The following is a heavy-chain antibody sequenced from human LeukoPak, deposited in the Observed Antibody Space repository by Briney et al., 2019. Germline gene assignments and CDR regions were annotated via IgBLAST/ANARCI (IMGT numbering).Heavy chain of an antibody. V-gene: IGHV3-7*01. Sequence: GGSLRLSCAASGFTFSSYWMSWVRQAPGKGLEWVANIKQDGSEKYYVDSVKGRFTISRDNAKNSLYLQMNSLRAEDTAVYYCAKYYYDSSGYYYIPYYFDHWGQGALVTVSS. CDR1: GFTFSSYW. J-gene: IGHJ4*02. D-gene: IGHD3-22*01. CDR2: IKQDGSEK. CDR3: AKYYYDSSGYYYIPYYFDH.